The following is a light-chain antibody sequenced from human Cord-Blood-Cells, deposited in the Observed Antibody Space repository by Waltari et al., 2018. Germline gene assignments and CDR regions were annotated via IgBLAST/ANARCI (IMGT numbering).Light chain of an antibody. CDR2: EDN. V-gene: IGLV6-57*01. Sequence: NFMLTQPHSVSESPGKTVTIPCTRSSGSVASNYVQWYHQRPGSSPPTVIYEDNQSPSGVPDRFSGSIDSSSNSASLTISGLKTEDEADYYCQSYDSSNQVFGGGTKLTVL. J-gene: IGLJ2*01. CDR1: SGSVASNY. CDR3: QSYDSSNQV.